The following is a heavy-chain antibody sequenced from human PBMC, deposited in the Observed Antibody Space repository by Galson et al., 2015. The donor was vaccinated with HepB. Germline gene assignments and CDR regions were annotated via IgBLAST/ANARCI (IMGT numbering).Heavy chain of an antibody. J-gene: IGHJ4*02. CDR1: GFTFSTFA. D-gene: IGHD2-2*03. CDR2: LHNDGVTT. CDR3: AKFRGMDIGEYHFDH. Sequence: SLRLSCAASGFTFSTFAMGWVRQAPGKGLEWVSTLHNDGVTTHIADSVRGRFTIPRDNSKNTLFLQMNSLGVEDTALYYCAKFRGMDIGEYHFDHWGQGTLVTVSS. V-gene: IGHV3-23*05.